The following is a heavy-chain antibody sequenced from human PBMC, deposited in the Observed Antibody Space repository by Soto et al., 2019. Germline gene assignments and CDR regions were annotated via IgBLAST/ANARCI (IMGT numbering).Heavy chain of an antibody. Sequence: ASVKVSCKASGYTFTSNYMHWVRQAPGQGLEWMGIINPSGGSTSYAQKFQGRVTVTRDTSTSTVYMELSSLRSEDTAVYYCARGDTQLGQSYYMDVWGKGTTVTVSS. D-gene: IGHD6-6*01. CDR3: ARGDTQLGQSYYMDV. J-gene: IGHJ6*03. CDR2: INPSGGST. CDR1: GYTFTSNY. V-gene: IGHV1-46*03.